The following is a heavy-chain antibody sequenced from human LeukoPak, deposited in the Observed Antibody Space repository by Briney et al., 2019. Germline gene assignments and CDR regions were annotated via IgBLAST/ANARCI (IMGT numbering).Heavy chain of an antibody. CDR3: AKDPGVYYGDYYFDY. Sequence: SGGSLRLSCAASGFTFSSYAMSWVRQAPGKGLEWVSAISGSSGSTYYADSVKGRFTISRDNSKNTLYLQMNSLRAEDTAVYYCAKDPGVYYGDYYFDYWGQGTLVTVSS. CDR2: ISGSSGST. V-gene: IGHV3-23*01. J-gene: IGHJ4*02. D-gene: IGHD4-17*01. CDR1: GFTFSSYA.